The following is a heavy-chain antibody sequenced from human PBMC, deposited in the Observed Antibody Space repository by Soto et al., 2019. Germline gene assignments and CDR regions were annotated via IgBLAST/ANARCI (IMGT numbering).Heavy chain of an antibody. J-gene: IGHJ6*03. V-gene: IGHV4-59*01. CDR1: GGSISSYY. CDR3: ARVGSYNRNKGTSYNYMHA. CDR2: IYYSGST. Sequence: PSETLSLTCTVSGGSISSYYWSWIRQPPGKGLEWIGYIYYSGSTNYNPSLKSRVAISVDTSKNQFSLKLSSVTAADTAVYYCARVGSYNRNKGTSYNYMHAWEKGPPVTV. D-gene: IGHD1-20*01.